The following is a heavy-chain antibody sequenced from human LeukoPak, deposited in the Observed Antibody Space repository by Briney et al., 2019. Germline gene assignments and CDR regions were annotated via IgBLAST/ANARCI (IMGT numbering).Heavy chain of an antibody. CDR3: AEDIAVAGTHFDY. V-gene: IGHV3-23*01. J-gene: IGHJ4*02. Sequence: GGSLRLSCAASGFTFSSYAMSWVRQAPGKGLEWVSAISGSGGSTYYADSVKGRFTISRDNSKNTLYLQMNSLRAEDTAVYYCAEDIAVAGTHFDYWGQGTLVTVSS. CDR1: GFTFSSYA. D-gene: IGHD6-19*01. CDR2: ISGSGGST.